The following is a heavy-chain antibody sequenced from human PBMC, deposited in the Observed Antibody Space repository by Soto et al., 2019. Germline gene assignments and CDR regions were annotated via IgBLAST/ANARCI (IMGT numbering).Heavy chain of an antibody. CDR1: GFTFRSYA. V-gene: IGHV3-21*01. CDR2: ISSTSTYT. J-gene: IGHJ4*02. D-gene: IGHD6-19*01. CDR3: ARDLALAGHY. Sequence: RRLSCAASGFTFRSYAMNWVRQTQEKGLEWVSSISSTSTYTHYADSVKGRLTISRDNANNSLFLQMNSLRAEDTAIYYCARDLALAGHYWGQGALVTVPS.